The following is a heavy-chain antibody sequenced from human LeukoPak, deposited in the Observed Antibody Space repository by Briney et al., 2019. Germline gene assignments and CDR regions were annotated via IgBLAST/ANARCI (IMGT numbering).Heavy chain of an antibody. D-gene: IGHD6-13*01. CDR2: IYYSGST. Sequence: SETLSLTCTVSGGSISSGGYYWSWIRQPPGKGLEWIGYIYYSGSTNYNPSLKSRVTISVDTSKNQFSLKLSSVTAADTAVYYCAREGRSYRQLAPKGFDYWGQGTLVTVSS. CDR3: AREGRSYRQLAPKGFDY. V-gene: IGHV4-61*08. J-gene: IGHJ4*02. CDR1: GGSISSGGYY.